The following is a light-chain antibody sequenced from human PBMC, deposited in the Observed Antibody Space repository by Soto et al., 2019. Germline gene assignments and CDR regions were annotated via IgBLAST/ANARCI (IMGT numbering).Light chain of an antibody. CDR2: DAS. J-gene: IGKJ1*01. CDR3: QQYNSYRT. V-gene: IGKV1-5*01. Sequence: DIQMTQSPSTLSASVGDRVTITCRARRSISIWLAWYQQKPGKAPKLLIYDASILESGVPSRFSGSGSGTEFTLTISSLQPDDFATYYCQQYNSYRTFGQGTKVDIK. CDR1: RSISIW.